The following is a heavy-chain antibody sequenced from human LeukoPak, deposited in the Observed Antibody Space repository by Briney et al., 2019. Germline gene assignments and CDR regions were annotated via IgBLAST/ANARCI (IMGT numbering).Heavy chain of an antibody. J-gene: IGHJ6*04. CDR1: GYTFTGYY. CDR3: ARESGSILGPMDV. CDR2: INPNSGGT. D-gene: IGHD3-3*01. V-gene: IGHV1-2*04. Sequence: ASVRVSCKASGYTFTGYYMHWVRQAPGQGVEWMGWINPNSGGTNYAQKFQGWVTMTRDTSISTAYMELSRLRSDDTAVYYCARESGSILGPMDVWGKGTTVTVSS.